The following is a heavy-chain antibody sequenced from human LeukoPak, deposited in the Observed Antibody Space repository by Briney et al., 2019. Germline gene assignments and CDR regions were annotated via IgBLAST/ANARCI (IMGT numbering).Heavy chain of an antibody. D-gene: IGHD3-9*01. Sequence: GGSLRLSCVASGFTFGTYGMSGVRQAPGKGLEGVSAIRGSGGSTHYADSVKGRFTISRDNSKNTLYLQMNSLRAEDTAVYYCAKTPKSLTGYRNPSYYFDYWGQGTLVTVSS. CDR2: IRGSGGST. V-gene: IGHV3-23*01. J-gene: IGHJ4*02. CDR1: GFTFGTYG. CDR3: AKTPKSLTGYRNPSYYFDY.